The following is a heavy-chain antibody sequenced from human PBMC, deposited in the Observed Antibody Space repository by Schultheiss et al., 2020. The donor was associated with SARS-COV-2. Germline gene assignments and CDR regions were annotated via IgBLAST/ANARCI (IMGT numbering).Heavy chain of an antibody. J-gene: IGHJ4*02. D-gene: IGHD3-10*01. CDR3: ARHAPLYGSGIYGSIFFDY. CDR1: GGSVSSGSYY. Sequence: SETLSLTCTVSGGSVSSGSYYWGWIRQPPGKGLEWIGSIYYSGSTYYNPSLKSRVTISVDTSKNQFSLKLSSVTAADTAVYYCARHAPLYGSGIYGSIFFDYWGQGTLVTVSS. V-gene: IGHV4-39*01. CDR2: IYYSGST.